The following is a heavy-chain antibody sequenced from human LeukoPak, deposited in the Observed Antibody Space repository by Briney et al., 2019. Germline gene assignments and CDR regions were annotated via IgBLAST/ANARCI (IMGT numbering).Heavy chain of an antibody. CDR3: ARDNPYNSYVDY. D-gene: IGHD5-18*01. CDR1: GFTFSSYG. V-gene: IGHV3-33*01. J-gene: IGHJ4*02. CDR2: IWYDGSNK. Sequence: GRSLRLSCAASGFTFSSYGMHWVRQAPGKGLEWVAVIWYDGSNKYYADSVKGRFTISRDNSKNTLYLQMNSLRAEDTAVYYCARDNPYNSYVDYWGQGTLVTVSS.